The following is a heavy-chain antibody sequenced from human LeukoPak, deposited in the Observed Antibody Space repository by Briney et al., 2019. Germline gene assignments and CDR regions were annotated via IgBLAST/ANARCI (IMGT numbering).Heavy chain of an antibody. CDR1: GGSISSYY. D-gene: IGHD3-22*01. J-gene: IGHJ4*02. Sequence: SETLSLTCTVSGGSISSYYWSWIRQPPGKGLEWIGYIYYSGSTYYNLSLKSRVTISVDTSKNQFSLKLSSVTAADTAVYYCAREGYYDSSGYLDYWGQGTLVTVSS. CDR2: IYYSGST. V-gene: IGHV4-59*12. CDR3: AREGYYDSSGYLDY.